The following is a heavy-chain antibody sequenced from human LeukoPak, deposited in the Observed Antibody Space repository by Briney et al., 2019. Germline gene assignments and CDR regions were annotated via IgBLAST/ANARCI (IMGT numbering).Heavy chain of an antibody. J-gene: IGHJ5*02. V-gene: IGHV3-48*01. CDR2: ISSGSFAI. CDR3: ARSENGDYDH. Sequence: PGGSLRLSCAASGFTFSSYGMSWVRQAPGKGLEWVSYISSGSFAIYYADSVKGRFTVSRDNAENSLYLRMNSLTVEDTAVYYCARSENGDYDHWGQGTLVTVSS. CDR1: GFTFSSYG. D-gene: IGHD2-21*02.